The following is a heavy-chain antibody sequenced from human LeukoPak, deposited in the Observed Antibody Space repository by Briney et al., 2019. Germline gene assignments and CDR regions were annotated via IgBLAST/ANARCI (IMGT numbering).Heavy chain of an antibody. CDR2: IYYSGST. Sequence: SQTQSLTCTVSGGSISSGGYYWSWIRQHPGKGLEWIGYIYYSGSTYYNPSLKSRVTISVDTSKNQFSLKLSSVTAADTAVYYCASWSPSSSSGFDYWGQGTLVTVSS. V-gene: IGHV4-31*03. J-gene: IGHJ4*02. CDR1: GGSISSGGYY. CDR3: ASWSPSSSSGFDY. D-gene: IGHD6-6*01.